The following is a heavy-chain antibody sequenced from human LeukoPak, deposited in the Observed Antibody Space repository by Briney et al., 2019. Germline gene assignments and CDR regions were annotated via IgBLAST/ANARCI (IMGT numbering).Heavy chain of an antibody. D-gene: IGHD2-15*01. V-gene: IGHV4-59*01. CDR3: ARAVFSYCSGGSCPYFDY. CDR2: IYYSGST. Sequence: SETLSLTCTVSGGSISDYYWTWIRQPPGTGLEWIGYIYYSGSTNYNPSLKSRVTISVDTSKNQFSLKLSSVTAADTAVYYCARAVFSYCSGGSCPYFDYWGQGTLVTVSS. CDR1: GGSISDYY. J-gene: IGHJ4*02.